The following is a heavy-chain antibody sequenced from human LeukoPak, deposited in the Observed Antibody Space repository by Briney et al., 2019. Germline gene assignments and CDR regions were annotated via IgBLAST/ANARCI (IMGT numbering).Heavy chain of an antibody. J-gene: IGHJ3*02. D-gene: IGHD5-24*01. CDR3: AREGWQRDAFDI. CDR2: TYYRSKWYN. Sequence: SQTLSLTCAISGDSVSSNSATWTWIRQSPSRGLEWLGRTYYRSKWYNEYAASVKSRTTINPDTSKNQFSLQLNSVTPEDTAVYYCAREGWQRDAFDIWGQGTMVIVSS. CDR1: GDSVSSNSAT. V-gene: IGHV6-1*01.